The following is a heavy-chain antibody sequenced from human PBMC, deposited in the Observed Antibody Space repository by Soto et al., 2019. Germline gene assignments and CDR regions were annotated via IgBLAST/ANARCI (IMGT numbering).Heavy chain of an antibody. CDR2: IHHTKGT. D-gene: IGHD1-1*01. Sequence: QVQLQESGPRLVQPSGTLSLTCAVSGGSISTNYWWSWVRQIPGKGLEWIGEIHHTKGTNYNPSLKSPATIFVDKSNSQFSLNLNSVTAADTAVYYCARGGNWAFDYWGQGTLVTVSS. CDR1: GGSISTNYW. CDR3: ARGGNWAFDY. J-gene: IGHJ4*02. V-gene: IGHV4-4*02.